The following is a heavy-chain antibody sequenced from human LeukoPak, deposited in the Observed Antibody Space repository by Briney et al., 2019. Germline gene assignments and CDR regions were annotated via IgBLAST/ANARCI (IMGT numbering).Heavy chain of an antibody. D-gene: IGHD3-16*02. J-gene: IGHJ5*02. CDR1: GFTFSSYD. V-gene: IGHV3-13*01. CDR3: ARGSDVWGSYRFDP. Sequence: GGSLRLSCAASGFTFSSYDMHWVRQATGKGLEWVSAIGTAGDTYYPGSGKGRFTISRENAKNSLYLQMNSLRAEDTAVYYCARGSDVWGSYRFDPWGQGTLVTVSS. CDR2: IGTAGDT.